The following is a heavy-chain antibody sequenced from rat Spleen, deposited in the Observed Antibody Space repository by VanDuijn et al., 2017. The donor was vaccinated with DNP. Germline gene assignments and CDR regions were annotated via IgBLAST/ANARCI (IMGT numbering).Heavy chain of an antibody. D-gene: IGHD2-7*01. CDR2: MWSDGEI. CDR1: GFSLTSYH. J-gene: IGHJ2*01. Sequence: QVQLKESGPGLVQPSQTLSLTCTVSGFSLTSYHVHWVRQPPGKGLDWMGVMWSDGEISYNSVLKSRLSISRDTTKSQVFLQMHSLRPEETGTYFCARVSVRTSTDFDYWGQGVMVTVS. V-gene: IGHV2-32*01. CDR3: ARVSVRTSTDFDY.